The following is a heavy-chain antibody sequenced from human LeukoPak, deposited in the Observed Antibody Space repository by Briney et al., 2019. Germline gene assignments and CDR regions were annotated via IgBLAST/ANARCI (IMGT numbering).Heavy chain of an antibody. CDR2: ISSSGSTI. J-gene: IGHJ4*02. CDR1: GFTFSSYE. V-gene: IGHV3-48*03. D-gene: IGHD1-7*01. CDR3: ARGNFLLDY. Sequence: GGSLRLSCAASGFTFSSYEMNWVRQAPGKGLEWVSYISSSGSTIYYADSVKGRFTISRDNAKNSLYLQMKSLRAEDTAVYYCARGNFLLDYWGQGTLVTVPS.